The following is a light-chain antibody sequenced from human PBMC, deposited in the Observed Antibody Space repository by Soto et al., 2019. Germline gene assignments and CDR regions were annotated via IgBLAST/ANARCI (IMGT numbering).Light chain of an antibody. V-gene: IGKV1-8*01. CDR2: AAS. Sequence: AIRMTQSPSSLSASTGDRVTITCRASQGISSYLAWYQQKPGKAPKLLIYAASTLQSGVPSRFSGSGSGTDFTLPISCLQSEDFATDYCQQYYSYPRTFGQGTKLEIK. J-gene: IGKJ2*01. CDR1: QGISSY. CDR3: QQYYSYPRT.